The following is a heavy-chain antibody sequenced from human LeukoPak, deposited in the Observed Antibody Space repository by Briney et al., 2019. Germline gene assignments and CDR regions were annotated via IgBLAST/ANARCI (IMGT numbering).Heavy chain of an antibody. CDR2: ISYDGDTE. V-gene: IGHV3-30-3*01. J-gene: IGHJ4*02. Sequence: GGSLRLSCVASGFTFTTYAMHWVRQAPGKGLEWMAVISYDGDTEFYADSAKGRFTISRDNSKNTLYLQMNSLRAEDTAVYYCAKDPIIGVPDYFDYWGQGTLVTVSS. CDR3: AKDPIIGVPDYFDY. D-gene: IGHD2-2*01. CDR1: GFTFTTYA.